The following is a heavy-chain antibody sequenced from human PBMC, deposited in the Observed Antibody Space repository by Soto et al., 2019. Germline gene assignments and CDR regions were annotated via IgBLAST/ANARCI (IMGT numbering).Heavy chain of an antibody. J-gene: IGHJ3*01. Sequence: SLRLSCASSGFTLSMSAVNWVRQAPGKGLEWVSYISDSGDRTYYADSVKGRFTISRDRSKNTVSLQMDSLRAEDTAVYYCAKDRGIIVKAGDAFDVWGQGTKVTVSS. D-gene: IGHD3-16*02. V-gene: IGHV3-23*01. CDR3: AKDRGIIVKAGDAFDV. CDR2: ISDSGDRT. CDR1: GFTLSMSA.